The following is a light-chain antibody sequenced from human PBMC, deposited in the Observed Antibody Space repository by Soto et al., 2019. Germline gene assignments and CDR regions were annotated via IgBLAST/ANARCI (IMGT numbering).Light chain of an antibody. CDR3: CSYAGTVAYV. CDR1: GSDVGAYNL. V-gene: IGLV2-23*02. CDR2: EVN. J-gene: IGLJ1*01. Sequence: QSELTRAASVSRSHRQSITITSTETGSDVGAYNLVSWYQQHPGKAPKLIICEVNTRPSGISNRFSGSKSGDTASLTISGLQAEDEADYFCCSYAGTVAYVFGTGTKVTVL.